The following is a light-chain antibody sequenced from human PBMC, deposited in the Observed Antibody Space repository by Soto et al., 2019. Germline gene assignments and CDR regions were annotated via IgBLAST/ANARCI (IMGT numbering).Light chain of an antibody. J-gene: IGKJ1*01. CDR1: QSISNW. V-gene: IGKV1-5*01. Sequence: DIQMTKSPSSLSASVGDRVTITCRASQSISNWLAWYQQKPGKAPKLLIYDATTFESGVPSTFSGGGFVTDFTLTNRRLQPDEFATYYRQQYSSYSTFGRGTKGE. CDR2: DAT. CDR3: QQYSSYST.